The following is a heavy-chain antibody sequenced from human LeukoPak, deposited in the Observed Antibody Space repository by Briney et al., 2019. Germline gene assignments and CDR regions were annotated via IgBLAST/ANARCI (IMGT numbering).Heavy chain of an antibody. CDR1: GYTFTSYG. D-gene: IGHD3-3*01. J-gene: IGHJ4*02. CDR2: ISAYNGNT. V-gene: IGHV1-18*01. Sequence: ASVKVSCKASGYTFTSYGISWVRQAPGQGLEWMGWISAYNGNTNYAQKLQGRVTMTTDTSTSTAYMELRSLRSDGTAVYYCARSKGRYYDFWSGPGTADYWGQGTLVTVSS. CDR3: ARSKGRYYDFWSGPGTADY.